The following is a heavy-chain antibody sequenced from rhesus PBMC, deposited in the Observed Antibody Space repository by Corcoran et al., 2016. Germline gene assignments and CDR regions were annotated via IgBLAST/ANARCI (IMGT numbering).Heavy chain of an antibody. CDR2: IYGSSGST. J-gene: IGHJ4*01. V-gene: IGHV4-76*01. CDR1: GGSISGGYD. CDR3: ARRGYSYNYFDY. Sequence: QVQLQESGPGLVKPSETLSITCAVSGGSISGGYDWGWLRQPPGKGLEWIGFIYGSSGSTNYNPSLKNRVTISKDTSKNQFSLKLSSVTAADTAVYYCARRGYSYNYFDYWGQGVLVTVSS. D-gene: IGHD5-12*01.